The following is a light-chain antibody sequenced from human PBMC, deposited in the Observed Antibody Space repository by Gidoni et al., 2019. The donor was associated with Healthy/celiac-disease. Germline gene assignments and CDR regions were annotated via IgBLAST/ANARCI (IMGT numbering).Light chain of an antibody. CDR3: NARDSSGNHYWV. J-gene: IGLJ3*02. CDR2: GKN. CDR1: SLRSYY. Sequence: SSELTQDPAVSVALGQTVRITCQGDSLRSYYASWYQQKPGQAPVLVIYGKNNRPSGIPGRFSGSSSGNTASLTITGAQAEDEADYYCNARDSSGNHYWVFGGGTKLTVL. V-gene: IGLV3-19*01.